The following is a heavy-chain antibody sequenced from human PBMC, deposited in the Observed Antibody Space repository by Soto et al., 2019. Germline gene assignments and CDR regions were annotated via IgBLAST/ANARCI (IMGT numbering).Heavy chain of an antibody. CDR3: ARGIDEDTAMSPFDY. D-gene: IGHD5-18*01. J-gene: IGHJ4*02. Sequence: ETLSLTCTVSGGSISSYYWSWIRQPPGKGLEWIGYIYYSGSTNYNPSLKSRVTISVDTSKNQFSLKLSSVTAADTAVYYCARGIDEDTAMSPFDYWGQGTLVTVSS. CDR2: IYYSGST. CDR1: GGSISSYY. V-gene: IGHV4-59*01.